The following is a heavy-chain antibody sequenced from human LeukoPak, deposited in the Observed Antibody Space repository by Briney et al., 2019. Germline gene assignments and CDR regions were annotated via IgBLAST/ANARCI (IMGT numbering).Heavy chain of an antibody. CDR2: IYYSGST. CDR1: GGSISSSSYY. Sequence: PSETLSFTCTVSGGSISSSSYYWGWIRQPPGKGLEWIGSIYYSGSTYYNPSLKSRVTISVDTSKNQFSLKLSSVTAADTAVYYCAREMATIEFDYWGQGTLVTVSS. CDR3: AREMATIEFDY. J-gene: IGHJ4*02. V-gene: IGHV4-39*01. D-gene: IGHD5-24*01.